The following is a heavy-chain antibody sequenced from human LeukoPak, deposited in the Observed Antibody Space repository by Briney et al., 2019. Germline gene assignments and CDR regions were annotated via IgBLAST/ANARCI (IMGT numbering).Heavy chain of an antibody. D-gene: IGHD2-2*01. CDR1: GFTFSSYS. Sequence: PGGSLRLSCAASGFTFSSYSMNWVRQAPGKGLEWVCRIKSKTDGGTTDYAAPVNGRFTISRDDSTNTLYLQMNSLKTENTAVYYCTTDPHAVRYCSSTSCYGIRFDYWGQGTLVTVSS. J-gene: IGHJ4*02. V-gene: IGHV3-15*01. CDR2: IKSKTDGGTT. CDR3: TTDPHAVRYCSSTSCYGIRFDY.